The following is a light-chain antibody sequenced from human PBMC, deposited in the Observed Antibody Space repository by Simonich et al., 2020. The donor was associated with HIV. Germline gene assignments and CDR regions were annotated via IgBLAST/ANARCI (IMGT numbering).Light chain of an antibody. CDR1: KIVLYSSNSKNY. J-gene: IGKJ1*01. CDR3: QQYYSTPQT. CDR2: WAS. Sequence: DIVMTQSPDSLAVSLGERATINCKSSKIVLYSSNSKNYLAWYQQKPGQPPKLLLYWASTRESGVPDRFSGSGSGTDFTLTISSLQAEDVAVYYCQQYYSTPQTFGQGTKVEIK. V-gene: IGKV4-1*01.